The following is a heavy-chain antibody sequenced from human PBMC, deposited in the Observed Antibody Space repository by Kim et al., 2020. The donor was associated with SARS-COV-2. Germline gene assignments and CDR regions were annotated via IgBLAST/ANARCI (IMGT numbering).Heavy chain of an antibody. CDR1: GFTFSSYA. V-gene: IGHV3-30-3*01. Sequence: GGSLRLSCAASGFTFSSYAMHWVRQAPGKGLEWVAVISYDGSNKYYADSVKGRFTISRDNSKNTLYLQMNSLRAEDTAVYYCAREDGYNLGVDYWGQGTL. D-gene: IGHD5-12*01. J-gene: IGHJ4*02. CDR3: AREDGYNLGVDY. CDR2: ISYDGSNK.